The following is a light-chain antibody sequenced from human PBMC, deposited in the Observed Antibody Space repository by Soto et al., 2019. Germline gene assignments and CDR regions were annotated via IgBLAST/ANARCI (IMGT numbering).Light chain of an antibody. CDR2: SNN. CDR1: SSNIGSNT. V-gene: IGLV1-44*01. Sequence: QSVLTQPPSASGTPGQRVTISCSGSSSNIGSNTVNWYQQLPGPAPNLLIYSNNQRPSGVPDRFSGSESGSSASLAISRLQSEDEAEYDCAAWDASLNGYVFGTGTKLTVL. J-gene: IGLJ1*01. CDR3: AAWDASLNGYV.